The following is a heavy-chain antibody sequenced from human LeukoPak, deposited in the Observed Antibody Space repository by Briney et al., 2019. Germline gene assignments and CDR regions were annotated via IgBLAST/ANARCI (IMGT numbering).Heavy chain of an antibody. CDR1: GFTFSSYE. J-gene: IGHJ4*02. CDR3: ARDVIYASEIYSYGDS. D-gene: IGHD3-16*01. CDR2: IYSGGST. Sequence: GGSLRLSCAASGFTFSSYEMNWVRQAPGKGLEWVSVIYSGGSTYYADSVKGRFTISRDNSKNTVDLQMNSLRAEDTAVYYCARDVIYASEIYSYGDSWGQGTLVTVSS. V-gene: IGHV3-66*01.